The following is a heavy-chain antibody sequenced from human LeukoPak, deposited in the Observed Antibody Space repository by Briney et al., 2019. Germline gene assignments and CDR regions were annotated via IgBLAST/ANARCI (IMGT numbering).Heavy chain of an antibody. CDR3: ARDPPHYYDSSGYYYEDAFDI. CDR2: IYTSGST. Sequence: SETLSLTCTVSGGSISSYYWSWIRQPAGKGLEWIGRIYTSGSTNYNPSLKSRVTMSVDTSKNQFSLTLSSVTAADTAVYYCARDPPHYYDSSGYYYEDAFDIWGQGTMVTVSS. CDR1: GGSISSYY. J-gene: IGHJ3*02. D-gene: IGHD3-22*01. V-gene: IGHV4-4*07.